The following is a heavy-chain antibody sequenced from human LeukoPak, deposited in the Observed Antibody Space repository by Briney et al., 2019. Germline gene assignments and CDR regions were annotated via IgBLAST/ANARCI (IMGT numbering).Heavy chain of an antibody. CDR3: AHTHYYGSGLDH. D-gene: IGHD3-10*01. CDR1: GFSLNTLGAG. V-gene: IGHV2-5*02. Sequence: SGPTLVNPTQTLTLTCTFSGFSLNTLGAGVAWICQPPGKALEWLALIFWDDGKRYSPSLKSRLTLTKDTSKSQVVLTMTHMDPVDTGTYYCAHTHYYGSGLDHWGQGTLVTVSS. J-gene: IGHJ5*02. CDR2: IFWDDGK.